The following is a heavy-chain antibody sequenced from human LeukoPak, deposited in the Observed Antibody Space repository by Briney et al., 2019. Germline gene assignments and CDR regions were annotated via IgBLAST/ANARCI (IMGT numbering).Heavy chain of an antibody. J-gene: IGHJ2*01. Sequence: GGSLRLSCAASGFTFSSYWMSWVRQAPGKGLEWVANIKQDGSEKYYVDSVKGRFTISRDNAKNSLYLQMNSLRAEDTAVYYCARDKKAGDGYNYPWYFDLWGRGTLVTVSS. V-gene: IGHV3-7*01. CDR2: IKQDGSEK. D-gene: IGHD5-24*01. CDR1: GFTFSSYW. CDR3: ARDKKAGDGYNYPWYFDL.